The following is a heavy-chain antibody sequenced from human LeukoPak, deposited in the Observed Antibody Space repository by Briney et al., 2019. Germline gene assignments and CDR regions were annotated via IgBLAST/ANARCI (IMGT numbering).Heavy chain of an antibody. CDR1: GGSISSYY. D-gene: IGHD1-26*01. CDR2: IYYSENT. J-gene: IGHJ3*02. Sequence: SETLSLTCTVSGGSISSYYWSWIRQPPGKGLEWIAYIYYSENTNYNPSLRSRVTISVDTSKNQFSPKLSSVTPADTAVYHCARGGLVGVTPHSHDAFDIWGQGTMVTVSS. CDR3: ARGGLVGVTPHSHDAFDI. V-gene: IGHV4-59*01.